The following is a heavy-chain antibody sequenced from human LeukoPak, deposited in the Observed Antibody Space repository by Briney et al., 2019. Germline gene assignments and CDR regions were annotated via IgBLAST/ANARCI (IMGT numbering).Heavy chain of an antibody. Sequence: ASVKVSCKASGYTFTDHYFHWLRQPPGQGLEWMGWIHPGRGDTNYAQKFQGRVSLTRDTSISTAYMELSGLTSDDTAVYFCARDHNWGPDYWGQGTLVTVSS. J-gene: IGHJ4*02. V-gene: IGHV1-2*02. D-gene: IGHD7-27*01. CDR1: GYTFTDHY. CDR2: IHPGRGDT. CDR3: ARDHNWGPDY.